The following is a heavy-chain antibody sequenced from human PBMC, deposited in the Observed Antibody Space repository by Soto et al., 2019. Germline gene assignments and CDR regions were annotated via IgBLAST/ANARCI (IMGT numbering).Heavy chain of an antibody. CDR2: ISGDAGST. Sequence: GSLRLSCAASGFTFSSYAMILCRQAAFKGLEWVSGISGDAGSTYCADSVKGRFTISRDSSKNTLYLQMNSLRAEDTAVYYCAKSAPPGYSSSCPGYWGQGTLVTVSS. V-gene: IGHV3-23*01. J-gene: IGHJ4*02. CDR3: AKSAPPGYSSSCPGY. D-gene: IGHD6-13*01. CDR1: GFTFSSYA.